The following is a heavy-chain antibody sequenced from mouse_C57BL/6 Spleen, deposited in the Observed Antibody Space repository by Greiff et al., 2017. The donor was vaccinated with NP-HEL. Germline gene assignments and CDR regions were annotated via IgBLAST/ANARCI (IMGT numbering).Heavy chain of an antibody. D-gene: IGHD3-2*02. V-gene: IGHV5-9-1*02. CDR2: ISSGGDYN. J-gene: IGHJ3*01. CDR1: GVTVSSDA. CDR3: TIDSSGRGFAY. Sequence: EVQLVESGEGLVKPGGSLKLSCAASGVTVSSDAMSWVRQTPEKRLEWVAYISSGGDYNDYADTVKGRFTISRDNARNTLYLQMSSLKSEDTAMYYCTIDSSGRGFAYWGQGTLVTVSA.